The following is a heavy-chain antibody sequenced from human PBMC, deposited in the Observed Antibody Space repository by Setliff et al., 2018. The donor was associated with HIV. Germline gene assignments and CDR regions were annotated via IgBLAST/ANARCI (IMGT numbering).Heavy chain of an antibody. V-gene: IGHV2-5*02. J-gene: IGHJ1*01. Sequence: SGPTLVNPTQTLTLTCTFSGFSLSTSGVGVGWIRQPPGKALDWLALIYWDGDKGYSPSRRSRLTITKDTSKNQVVLTMTNMDPVDTATYFCAYFPPGPGERFFRQWGQGTLVTVSS. CDR2: IYWDGDK. CDR3: AYFPPGPGERFFRQ. CDR1: GFSLSTSGVG. D-gene: IGHD3-16*01.